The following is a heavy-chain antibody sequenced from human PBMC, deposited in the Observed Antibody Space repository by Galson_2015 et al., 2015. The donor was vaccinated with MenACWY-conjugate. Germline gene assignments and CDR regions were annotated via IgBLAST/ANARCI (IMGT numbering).Heavy chain of an antibody. J-gene: IGHJ3*01. V-gene: IGHV5-51*01. D-gene: IGHD2-21*01. Sequence: QSGAEVKKPGESLTISCQGSGYIFRTYWIAWVRQMPGKGLEWMGMIYPGDTYIRNNLSFEGQVTMSVDKSISTAYLRWSSLKASDTAMYYCTRRLIANFRDAFDFWGQATMVTVSS. CDR3: TRRLIANFRDAFDF. CDR1: GYIFRTYW. CDR2: IYPGDTYI.